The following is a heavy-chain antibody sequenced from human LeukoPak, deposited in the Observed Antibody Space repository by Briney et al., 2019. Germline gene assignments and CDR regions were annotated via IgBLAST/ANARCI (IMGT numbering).Heavy chain of an antibody. CDR2: ISAYNGNT. Sequence: ASVKVSCKASGYRFTGYYIHWVRQAPGQGLEWMGWISAYNGNTNYAQKLQGRVTMTTDTSTSTAYMELRSLRSDDTAVYYCARVAPIYYDSSGYYVGSFDYWGQGTLVTVSS. D-gene: IGHD3-22*01. CDR3: ARVAPIYYDSSGYYVGSFDY. V-gene: IGHV1-18*01. J-gene: IGHJ4*02. CDR1: GYRFTGYY.